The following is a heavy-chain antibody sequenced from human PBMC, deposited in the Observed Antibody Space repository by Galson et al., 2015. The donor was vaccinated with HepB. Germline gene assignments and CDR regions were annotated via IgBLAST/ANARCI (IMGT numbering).Heavy chain of an antibody. J-gene: IGHJ3*02. CDR1: GFSLSTSGVG. V-gene: IGHV2-5*02. CDR3: ARIRLGPTMVRGDTEALDAFDI. CDR2: IYWDDDK. D-gene: IGHD3-10*01. Sequence: PALVKPTQTLTLTCTFSGFSLSTSGVGVGWIRQPPGKALEWLALIYWDDDKRYSPSLKSRHTITKDTSKNQVVLTMTNMDPVDTATYYCARIRLGPTMVRGDTEALDAFDIWGQGTMVTVSS.